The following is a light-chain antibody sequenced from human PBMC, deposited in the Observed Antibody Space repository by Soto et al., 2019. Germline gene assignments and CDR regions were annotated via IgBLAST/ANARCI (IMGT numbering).Light chain of an antibody. J-gene: IGLJ2*01. Sequence: QPVLTQPPSASASLGASVTLTCTLSSGYSNYKVDWYQQRPGKGPRFVMRVGTGGIVGSKGDGIPDRFSDLGSGLNRYLTIKNIQEEDESDYHCGADHGSGSNFVVFGGGTKVTVL. CDR2: VGTGGIVG. CDR1: SGYSNYK. V-gene: IGLV9-49*01. CDR3: GADHGSGSNFVV.